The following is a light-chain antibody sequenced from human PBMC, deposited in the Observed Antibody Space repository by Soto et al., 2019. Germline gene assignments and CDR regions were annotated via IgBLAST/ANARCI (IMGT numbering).Light chain of an antibody. Sequence: DIQITQSPSSVSASVGDRVTVTCRASQNVSTWLTWYQQTPGKAPNLLIYGASTLQRGVPSRFSGSGAGTEFTLTISSLQPEDFAIYVCQQGSRFPFTFGPGTRVDFK. CDR2: GAS. CDR1: QNVSTW. V-gene: IGKV1-12*01. CDR3: QQGSRFPFT. J-gene: IGKJ3*01.